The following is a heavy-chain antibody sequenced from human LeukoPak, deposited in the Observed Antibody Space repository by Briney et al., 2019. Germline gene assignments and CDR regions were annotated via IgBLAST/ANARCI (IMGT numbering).Heavy chain of an antibody. V-gene: IGHV4-30-4*01. CDR3: ARARRDYYDSSGYFDY. J-gene: IGHJ4*02. Sequence: PSQTLSLTCTVSGGSISSGDYYWSWIRQPPGQGLEWIGYIYYSGSTYYNPSLKSRVTISVDTSKNQFSLKLSSVTAADTAVYYCARARRDYYDSSGYFDYWGQGTLVTVSS. D-gene: IGHD3-22*01. CDR1: GGSISSGDYY. CDR2: IYYSGST.